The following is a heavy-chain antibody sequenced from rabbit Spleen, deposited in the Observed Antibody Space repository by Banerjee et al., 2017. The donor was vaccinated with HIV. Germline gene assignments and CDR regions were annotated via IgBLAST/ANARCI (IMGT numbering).Heavy chain of an antibody. CDR3: ARGAGDSNHFYYFDL. Sequence: QSLEESGGGLVQPEGSLTLTCTASGFSFSSSYYMCWVRQAPGKGLEWIACIYTGGSGSTAYASWAKGRFTVSKTSSTTVTLQLNSLTAADTATYFCARGAGDSNHFYYFDLWGQGTLVTVS. CDR1: GFSFSSSYY. V-gene: IGHV1S40*01. CDR2: IYTGGSGST. J-gene: IGHJ4*01. D-gene: IGHD4-1*01.